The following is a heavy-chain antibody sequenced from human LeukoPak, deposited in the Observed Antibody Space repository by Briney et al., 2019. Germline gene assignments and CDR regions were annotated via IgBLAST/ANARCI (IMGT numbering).Heavy chain of an antibody. CDR2: THTTGST. Sequence: PSETLSLTCTVSGGSISSGSYYWSWIRQPAGKGLEWIGRTHTTGSTNHSPSLKSRVTISMNTSENQFSLKLSSVTAADTAVYYCARETPPYDNPDYWGQGALVTVSS. V-gene: IGHV4-61*02. CDR1: GGSISSGSYY. CDR3: ARETPPYDNPDY. J-gene: IGHJ4*02. D-gene: IGHD3-22*01.